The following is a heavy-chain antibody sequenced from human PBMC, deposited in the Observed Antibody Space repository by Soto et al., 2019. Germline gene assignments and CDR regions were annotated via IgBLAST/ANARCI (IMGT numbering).Heavy chain of an antibody. CDR2: IYYSGST. CDR1: GCSISSYY. J-gene: IGHJ6*02. V-gene: IGHV4-59*01. D-gene: IGHD3-16*01. Sequence: SETLSLTCPVSGCSISSYYWSWIRQPPGKGLEWIGYIYYSGSTNYNPSLKSRVTISVDTSENQFPLKLSSVTAADTAVYYCARDRVARNGGYWYYGMDVWGQGTTVTVSS. CDR3: ARDRVARNGGYWYYGMDV.